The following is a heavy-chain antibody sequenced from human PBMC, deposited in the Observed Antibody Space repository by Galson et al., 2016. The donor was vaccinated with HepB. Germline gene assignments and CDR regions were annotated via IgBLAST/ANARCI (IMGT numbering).Heavy chain of an antibody. CDR2: IYYSGST. CDR3: ARQYDLREGNYFDY. CDR1: GDSISSSRYY. V-gene: IGHV4-39*01. Sequence: SETLSLTCTVSGDSISSSRYYWGWIRQPPGKGLEWIGSIYYSGSTSYNPSLKSRVTISVDTSKNQFSVKLNSVTAADTAVYYCARQYDLREGNYFDYWGQGALVTVSS. D-gene: IGHD2-21*02. J-gene: IGHJ4*02.